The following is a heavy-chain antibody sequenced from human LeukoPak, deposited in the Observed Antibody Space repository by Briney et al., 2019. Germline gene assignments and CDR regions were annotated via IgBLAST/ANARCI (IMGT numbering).Heavy chain of an antibody. CDR3: ARGGYYDSSGYYFEGDFDY. D-gene: IGHD3-22*01. CDR1: GFTFSSYS. Sequence: PGGSLRLSCAASGFTFSSYSMNWVRQAPGKGLEWVSSISSSSSYIYYADSAKGRFTISRDNAKNSLYLQMNSLRAEDMAVYYCARGGYYDSSGYYFEGDFDYWGQGTLVTVSS. CDR2: ISSSSSYI. V-gene: IGHV3-21*01. J-gene: IGHJ4*02.